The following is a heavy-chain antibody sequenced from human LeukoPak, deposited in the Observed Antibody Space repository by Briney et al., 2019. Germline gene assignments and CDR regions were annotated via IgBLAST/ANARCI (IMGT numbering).Heavy chain of an antibody. J-gene: IGHJ3*02. D-gene: IGHD2-2*01. CDR2: ISSSSSYI. CDR1: GFTLSSYS. V-gene: IGHV3-21*01. Sequence: GGSLRLSCAASGFTLSSYSMNWVRQAPGKGLEWVSSISSSSSYIYYADSVKGRFTISRDNAKNSLYLQMNSLRAEDTAVYYCARESRENVVVPAADAFDIWGQGTMVTVSS. CDR3: ARESRENVVVPAADAFDI.